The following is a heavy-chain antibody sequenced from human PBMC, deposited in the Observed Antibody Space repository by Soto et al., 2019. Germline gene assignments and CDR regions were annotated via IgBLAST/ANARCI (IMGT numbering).Heavy chain of an antibody. CDR3: ARHGPYYYGMDV. Sequence: SETLSLTXSVSGGSITNTDYYWNWIRQSPGKGLEWVGSIDYSGSTYYNPSLKSRVIISADTSKNLFSLKLRSVTAADTALYFCARHGPYYYGMDVWGQGTTVTVSS. CDR1: GGSITNTDYY. V-gene: IGHV4-30-4*01. J-gene: IGHJ6*02. CDR2: IDYSGST.